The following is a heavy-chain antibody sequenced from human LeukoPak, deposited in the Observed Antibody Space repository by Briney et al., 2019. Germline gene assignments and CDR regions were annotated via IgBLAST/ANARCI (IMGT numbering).Heavy chain of an antibody. J-gene: IGHJ5*02. CDR3: ARHRSITMVRGVIFGLNWFDP. Sequence: SETLSLTCTVSGDSISSRSYYWGWIRQPPGKGLEWIGSIYYSGSTYYNPSLKSRVTISVDTSKNQFSLKLSSVTAADTAVYYCARHRSITMVRGVIFGLNWFDPWGQGTLVTVSS. D-gene: IGHD3-10*01. CDR1: GDSISSRSYY. V-gene: IGHV4-39*01. CDR2: IYYSGST.